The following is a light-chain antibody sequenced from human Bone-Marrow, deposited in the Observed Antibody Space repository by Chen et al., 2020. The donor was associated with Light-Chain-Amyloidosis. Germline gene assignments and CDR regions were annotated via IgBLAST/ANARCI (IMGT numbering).Light chain of an antibody. CDR2: GAS. CDR3: QQYSTAPWT. J-gene: IGKJ2*01. Sequence: EIVLTQSPAALSLSPGERVTISCRASQTIKKNYLAWYQQKPGQAPRLLIFGASSRASGVPDRFGGSGSGTDFTLTISRLEPEDFGVYHCQQYSTAPWTFGQGT. V-gene: IGKV3-20*01. CDR1: QTIKKNY.